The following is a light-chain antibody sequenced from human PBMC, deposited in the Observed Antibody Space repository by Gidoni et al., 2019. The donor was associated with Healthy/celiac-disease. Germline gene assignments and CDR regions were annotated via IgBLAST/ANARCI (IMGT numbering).Light chain of an antibody. CDR3: QQRSNWPPWT. Sequence: EIVLTQSPATLSLSPGERATLSCRASQRVSSYLAWYPQKPGQAPRLLIYDASNRATGIPARFSGSGSGTDFTLTISSLEPEDFAVYYCQQRSNWPPWTFXXXTKVEIK. J-gene: IGKJ1*01. CDR1: QRVSSY. CDR2: DAS. V-gene: IGKV3-11*01.